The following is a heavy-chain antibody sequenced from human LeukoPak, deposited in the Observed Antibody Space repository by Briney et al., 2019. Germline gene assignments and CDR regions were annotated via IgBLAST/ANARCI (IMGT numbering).Heavy chain of an antibody. CDR1: GYPFTGYY. D-gene: IGHD2-2*01. CDR2: INPNSGGT. CDR3: ASRLPAAGNDPFYYWYYMDV. J-gene: IGHJ6*03. Sequence: ASVKVSCKASGYPFTGYYMHWVRPAPGQGLEWMGWINPNSGGTNHAQKFQGRVTMTRDTSISTAYMELSRLRSDDTAVYYCASRLPAAGNDPFYYWYYMDVWGKGTTVTVSS. V-gene: IGHV1-2*02.